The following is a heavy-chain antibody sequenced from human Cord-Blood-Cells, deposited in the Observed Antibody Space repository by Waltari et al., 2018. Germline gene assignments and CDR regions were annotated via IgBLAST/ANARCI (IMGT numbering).Heavy chain of an antibody. CDR2: INHSGST. V-gene: IGHV4-34*01. CDR3: ARGGTIRRYFDWLYYFDY. D-gene: IGHD3-9*01. J-gene: IGHJ4*02. CDR1: GGSFSGYY. Sequence: QVQLQQWGAGLLKPSETLSLTCAVYGGSFSGYYWSWIRQPPGKGLGWIGEINHSGSTNYNPSLKSRITRSVDASKNQFSLKLSSVTAADTSVYYCARGGTIRRYFDWLYYFDYWGQGTLVTVSS.